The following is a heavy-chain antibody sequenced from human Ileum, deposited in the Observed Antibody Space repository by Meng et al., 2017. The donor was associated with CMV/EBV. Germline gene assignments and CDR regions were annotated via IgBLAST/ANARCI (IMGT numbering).Heavy chain of an antibody. CDR2: INPNSGGT. Sequence: ASVKVSCKASGYTFTGYYMHWVRQAPGQGLEWMGWINPNSGGTNYAQKFQGRVTMTRDTSISTAYMELSRLRSDDTAVYYCARYCSSSSCYFGTAEYFHYWGQGTLVTVSS. CDR1: GYTFTGYY. D-gene: IGHD2-2*01. CDR3: ARYCSSSSCYFGTAEYFHY. V-gene: IGHV1-2*02. J-gene: IGHJ1*01.